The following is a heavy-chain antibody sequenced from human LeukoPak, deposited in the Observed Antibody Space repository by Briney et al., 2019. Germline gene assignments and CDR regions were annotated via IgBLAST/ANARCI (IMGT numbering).Heavy chain of an antibody. J-gene: IGHJ4*02. V-gene: IGHV4-59*08. Sequence: SETLSLTCSVSGGSISSLYWSWIRQPPGKGLEWIGYIYYTGSTNYNPSLKSRVTMFVDMSKNQFSLRLSSVTAADTAVYYCARVWFGELAGVDYWGQGTLVTVSS. CDR1: GGSISSLY. CDR3: ARVWFGELAGVDY. D-gene: IGHD3-10*01. CDR2: IYYTGST.